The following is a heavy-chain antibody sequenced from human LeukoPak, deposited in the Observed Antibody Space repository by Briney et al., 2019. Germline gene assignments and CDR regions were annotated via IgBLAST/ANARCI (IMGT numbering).Heavy chain of an antibody. V-gene: IGHV4-39*01. CDR3: ARQTSSTSCFDY. Sequence: SETLSLTCAVSGGSISSSSYYWGWIRQPPGKGLEGIGSIYYSGSTYYNPSLKSRVTISVDTSKNQFSLKLSSVTAADTAVYYCARQTSSTSCFDYWGQGTLVTVSS. CDR1: GGSISSSSYY. D-gene: IGHD2-2*01. CDR2: IYYSGST. J-gene: IGHJ4*02.